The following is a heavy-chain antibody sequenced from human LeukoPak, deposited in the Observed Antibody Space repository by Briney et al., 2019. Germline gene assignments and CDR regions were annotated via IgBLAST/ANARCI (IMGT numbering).Heavy chain of an antibody. V-gene: IGHV4-39*01. D-gene: IGHD3-3*01. J-gene: IGHJ4*02. CDR2: IYYSGST. CDR3: ARLTTIFGVVINPNYFDY. Sequence: PSETLSLTCTVSGGSISSSSYYCGWIRQPPGKGLEWIGSIYYSGSTYYNPSLKSRVTISVDTSKNQFSLKLSSVTAADTAVYYCARLTTIFGVVINPNYFDYWGQGTLVTVSS. CDR1: GGSISSSSYY.